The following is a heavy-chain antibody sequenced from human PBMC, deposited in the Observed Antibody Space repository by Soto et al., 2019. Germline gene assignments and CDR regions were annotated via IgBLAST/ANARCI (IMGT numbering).Heavy chain of an antibody. V-gene: IGHV1-8*01. CDR3: ARSGRYYDYVWGSYRYSWFDP. D-gene: IGHD3-16*02. CDR1: GYTFTSYD. CDR2: MNPNSGNT. Sequence: QVQLVQSGAEVKKPGASVKVSCKASGYTFTSYDINWVRQATGQGLEWMGWMNPNSGNTGYAQKFQDRVTMTRNTSISTAYMELSSLRSEDTAVYYCARSGRYYDYVWGSYRYSWFDPWGQGTLVTVSS. J-gene: IGHJ5*02.